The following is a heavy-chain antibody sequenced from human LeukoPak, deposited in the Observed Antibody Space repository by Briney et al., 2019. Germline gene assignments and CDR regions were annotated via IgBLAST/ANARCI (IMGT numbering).Heavy chain of an antibody. Sequence: GGSLRLSCAASGFTFSSYGMHWVRQAPGKGLEWVAVIWYDGSNKYYADSVKGRFTISRDNSKNTLYLQMNSLRAEDTAVYYCARAEYYDFWSGYYISLDYWGQGTLVTVSS. J-gene: IGHJ4*02. D-gene: IGHD3-3*01. V-gene: IGHV3-33*01. CDR2: IWYDGSNK. CDR3: ARAEYYDFWSGYYISLDY. CDR1: GFTFSSYG.